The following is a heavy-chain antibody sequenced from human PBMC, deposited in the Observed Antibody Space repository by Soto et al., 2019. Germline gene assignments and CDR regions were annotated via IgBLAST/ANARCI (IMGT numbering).Heavy chain of an antibody. V-gene: IGHV1-69*01. CDR2: IIPIFGSR. CDR1: RDTFSKYA. CDR3: ARGETYLGV. J-gene: IGHJ6*02. D-gene: IGHD3-16*01. Sequence: QVQLVQSGAEVKKPESSVKVSCKASRDTFSKYAFNWVRQAPGQGLEWMGWIIPIFGSRNYAEKFQGRVTITADESTSTAYMELRSLRFEDTAVYYCARGETYLGVWGQGTTVTVSS.